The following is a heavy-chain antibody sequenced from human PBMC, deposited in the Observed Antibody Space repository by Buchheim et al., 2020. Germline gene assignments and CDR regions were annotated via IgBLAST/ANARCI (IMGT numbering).Heavy chain of an antibody. CDR3: ARATYYYDSSGYYPLGY. Sequence: EVQLVESGGGLVQPGGSLRLSCAASGFTFSSYEMNWVRQAPGKGLEWVSYISSSDSTIYYADSVKGRFTISRDNAKNSLYLQMNSLRAEDTAVYYCARATYYYDSSGYYPLGYWGQGTL. CDR1: GFTFSSYE. J-gene: IGHJ4*02. V-gene: IGHV3-48*03. CDR2: ISSSDSTI. D-gene: IGHD3-22*01.